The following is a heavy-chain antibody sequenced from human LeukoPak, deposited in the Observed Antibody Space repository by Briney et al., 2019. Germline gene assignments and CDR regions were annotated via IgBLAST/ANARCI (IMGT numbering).Heavy chain of an antibody. J-gene: IGHJ4*02. CDR1: GFTFSSYA. D-gene: IGHD3-22*01. CDR2: ISGSGGST. V-gene: IGHV3-23*01. Sequence: PGGSLRLSCAASGFTFSSYAMSWVRQAPGKGLEWVSAISGSGGSTYYADSVKGRLTISRDNSKNTLYLQMNSLRAEDTAVYYCAKDYYDSSGYYAVATFDYWGQGTLVTVSS. CDR3: AKDYYDSSGYYAVATFDY.